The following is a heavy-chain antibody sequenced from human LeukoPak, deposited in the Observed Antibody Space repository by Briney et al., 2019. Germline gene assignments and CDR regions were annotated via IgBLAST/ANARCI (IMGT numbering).Heavy chain of an antibody. Sequence: ASVTVSCKASGYTFTSYYMHWVRQAPGQGLEWMGIINPSGGSTSYAQKFQGRVTMTRDMSTSTVYMELSSLRSEDTAVYYCARVPREWELHLAWFDPWGQGTLVTVSS. V-gene: IGHV1-46*01. D-gene: IGHD1-26*01. J-gene: IGHJ5*02. CDR3: ARVPREWELHLAWFDP. CDR1: GYTFTSYY. CDR2: INPSGGST.